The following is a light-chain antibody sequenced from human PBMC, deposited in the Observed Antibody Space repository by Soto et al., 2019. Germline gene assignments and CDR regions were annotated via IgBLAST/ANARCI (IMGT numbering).Light chain of an antibody. CDR1: SSDVGGYNY. V-gene: IGLV2-8*01. CDR2: EVT. Sequence: QSALTQPPSASGSPGQSVTISCTGTSSDVGGYNYVSWYQQHPGKAPKLMIYEVTKRPSGVPDRFSGSKSGITASLPVSGLQDEDEADYYCSSYAGSNSVVFGVGTKLTVL. CDR3: SSYAGSNSVV. J-gene: IGLJ2*01.